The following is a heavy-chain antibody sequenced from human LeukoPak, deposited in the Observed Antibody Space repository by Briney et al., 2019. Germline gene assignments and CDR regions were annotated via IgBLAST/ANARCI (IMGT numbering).Heavy chain of an antibody. V-gene: IGHV3-21*01. J-gene: IGHJ4*02. D-gene: IGHD3-10*01. Sequence: GGSLRLSCAASGFSFSSYSMNWVRQAPGKGLEWVSSISSSSTYIYHADSVKGRFTISRDNAKNSLYLQMNSLRAEDTAVYYCARDNYHGSGSLYYFDYWGQGTLVTVSS. CDR1: GFSFSSYS. CDR2: ISSSSTYI. CDR3: ARDNYHGSGSLYYFDY.